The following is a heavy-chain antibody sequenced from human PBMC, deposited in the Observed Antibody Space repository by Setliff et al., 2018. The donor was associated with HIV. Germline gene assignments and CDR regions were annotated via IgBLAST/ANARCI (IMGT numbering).Heavy chain of an antibody. CDR2: IYHSGST. CDR3: ARQWRDQYNSGVSTEYFQH. V-gene: IGHV4-38-2*01. CDR1: AYSISSGYY. J-gene: IGHJ1*01. Sequence: SETLSLTCAVSAYSISSGYYWGWIRQPPGKGLEWIGSIYHSGSTYYNPSLMSRVTISVDTSKNQFSLKLRSVTAADTAVYYCARQWRDQYNSGVSTEYFQHWGRGTPVTVSS. D-gene: IGHD3-22*01.